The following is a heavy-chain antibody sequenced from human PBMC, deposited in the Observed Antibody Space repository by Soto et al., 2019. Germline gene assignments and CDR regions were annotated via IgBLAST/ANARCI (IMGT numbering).Heavy chain of an antibody. D-gene: IGHD3-22*01. Sequence: GGSLRLSCTASGFTFGDYAMSWFRQAPGKGLEWVGFIRSKAYGGTTEYAASVKGRFTISRDDSKSIANLQMNSLKTEDTAVYYCTGDDPKNQAMDPTRYYYSVLAFWGQGTPVPVSS. V-gene: IGHV3-49*03. J-gene: IGHJ1*01. CDR2: IRSKAYGGTT. CDR1: GFTFGDYA. CDR3: TGDDPKNQAMDPTRYYYSVLAF.